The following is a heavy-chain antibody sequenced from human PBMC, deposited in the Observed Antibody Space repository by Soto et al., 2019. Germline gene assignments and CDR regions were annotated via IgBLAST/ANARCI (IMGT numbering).Heavy chain of an antibody. CDR3: ARPGWGDSYGSYYFDY. CDR2: IIPIFGTE. Sequence: EASVNVSCKASGYTFSSYAISWVRQAPGQGLEWMGGIIPIFGTENYAQKLQCRVTITADESTSTAYMELSSLRSEDTAVYYCARPGWGDSYGSYYFDYWGQGTLVTVSS. CDR1: GYTFSSYA. J-gene: IGHJ4*02. V-gene: IGHV1-69*13. D-gene: IGHD5-18*01.